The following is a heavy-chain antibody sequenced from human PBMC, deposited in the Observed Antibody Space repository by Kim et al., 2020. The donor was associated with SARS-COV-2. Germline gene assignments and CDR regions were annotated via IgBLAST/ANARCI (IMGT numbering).Heavy chain of an antibody. CDR3: ASAPAVAAAKNWFDP. CDR1: GGSISSSSYY. CDR2: IYYSGST. V-gene: IGHV4-39*01. J-gene: IGHJ5*02. D-gene: IGHD6-13*01. Sequence: SETLSLTCTVSGGSISSSSYYWGWIRQPPGKGLEWIGSIYYSGSTYYNPSLKSRVTISVDTSKNQFSLKLSSVTAADTAVYYCASAPAVAAAKNWFDPWGQGTLVTVSS.